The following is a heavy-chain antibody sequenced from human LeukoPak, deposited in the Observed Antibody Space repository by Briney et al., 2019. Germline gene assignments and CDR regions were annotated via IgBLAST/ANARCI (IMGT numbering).Heavy chain of an antibody. CDR1: GFTFNDYY. Sequence: GGSLRLSCAASGFTFNDYYMSWIRQAPGKGLEWVSYISSSGSTKYYADSVKGGFTISRDNAKNSLSLQMNSLRAEDTAVYYCARAPMGMVRGVTMDVWGKGTTVTVSS. D-gene: IGHD3-10*01. V-gene: IGHV3-11*01. CDR3: ARAPMGMVRGVTMDV. CDR2: ISSSGSTK. J-gene: IGHJ6*03.